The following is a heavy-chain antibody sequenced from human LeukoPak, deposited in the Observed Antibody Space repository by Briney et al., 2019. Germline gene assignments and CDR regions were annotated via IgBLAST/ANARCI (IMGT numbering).Heavy chain of an antibody. CDR1: GGSISRSSYY. CDR3: ARQDIWFGELVV. J-gene: IGHJ6*02. CDR2: ISDSGST. V-gene: IGHV4-39*01. D-gene: IGHD3-10*01. Sequence: SETLSLTCIVSGGSISRSSYYWGWLRQPPGKGLEWIGSISDSGSTYYSPSLKSRATISVDTSKNQFSLKLRFVTAADTAVYYCARQDIWFGELVVWGQGTTVTVSS.